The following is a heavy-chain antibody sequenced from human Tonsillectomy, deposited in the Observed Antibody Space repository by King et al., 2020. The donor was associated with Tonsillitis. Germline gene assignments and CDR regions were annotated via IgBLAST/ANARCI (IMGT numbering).Heavy chain of an antibody. CDR2: ISCDGSNK. CDR1: GFTFSSYG. J-gene: IGHJ4*02. V-gene: IGHV3-30*18. CDR3: AKEGGGEGTSYFDY. Sequence: QLVESGGGVVQPGRSLRLSCAASGFTFSSYGMHWVRQAPGKGLEWVAVISCDGSNKYYADSVKGRFTISRDNSKNTLYLQMNSLRAEDTAVYYCAKEGGGEGTSYFDYWGQGTLVTVSS. D-gene: IGHD3-16*01.